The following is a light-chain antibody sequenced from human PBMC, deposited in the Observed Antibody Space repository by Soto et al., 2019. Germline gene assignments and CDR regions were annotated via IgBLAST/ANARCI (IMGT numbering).Light chain of an antibody. CDR3: SSYTSSNSYV. J-gene: IGLJ1*01. Sequence: QSVLTKPASVSGSPGQSIAISCTGSSSDVGGYKYVSWYQQHPGKAPKLIIYDVSNRPSGVSDRFSGSKSGNTASLTISGLQYEDEADYYCSSYTSSNSYVFGTGTKVTVL. V-gene: IGLV2-14*03. CDR2: DVS. CDR1: SSDVGGYKY.